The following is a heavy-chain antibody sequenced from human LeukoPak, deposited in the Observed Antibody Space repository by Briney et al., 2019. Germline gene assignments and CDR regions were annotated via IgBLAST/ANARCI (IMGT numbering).Heavy chain of an antibody. CDR2: ISSNNI. J-gene: IGHJ4*02. CDR3: ARDHNWVFDS. V-gene: IGHV3-48*01. D-gene: IGHD1-1*01. CDR1: GFTFSSFS. Sequence: GGSLRLSCAASGFTFSSFSMNWVRQAPGRGLEWVSYISSNNIAHADSVKGRFTISRDNAKNSLYLQMNSLRAEDTAVYYCARDHNWVFDSWGQGTLVTVSS.